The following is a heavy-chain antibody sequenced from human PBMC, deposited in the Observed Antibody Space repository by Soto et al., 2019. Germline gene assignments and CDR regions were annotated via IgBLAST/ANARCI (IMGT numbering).Heavy chain of an antibody. CDR2: IYYTVNT. J-gene: IGHJ5*02. V-gene: IGHV4-59*01. D-gene: IGHD3-3*01. CDR3: ARHSGYDFWSGSLNP. Sequence: SETLSLTCTVSGGSISGYYWSWIRQPPGKGLEWIGYIYYTVNTNYNPSLKSRVTISVDTSKNQFSLKLSSVTAADTAVYYCARHSGYDFWSGSLNPWGQGTLVTVSS. CDR1: GGSISGYY.